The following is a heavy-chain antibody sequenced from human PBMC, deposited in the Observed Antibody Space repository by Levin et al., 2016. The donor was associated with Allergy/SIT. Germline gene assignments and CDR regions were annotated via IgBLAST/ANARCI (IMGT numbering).Heavy chain of an antibody. D-gene: IGHD3-10*01. J-gene: IGHJ4*02. CDR3: ARLVYYYQPFDY. CDR2: MYWDDIE. Sequence: SGPTLVKPTQTLTLTCTFSDFSRNTSGVGVGWIRQPPGKSLEWLGLMYWDDIERYSPSLKNRLTLTKDTSKNQVVLTMTNMEPVDTGTYYCARLVYYYQPFDYWGQGILVTVSS. CDR1: DFSRNTSGVG. V-gene: IGHV2-5*02.